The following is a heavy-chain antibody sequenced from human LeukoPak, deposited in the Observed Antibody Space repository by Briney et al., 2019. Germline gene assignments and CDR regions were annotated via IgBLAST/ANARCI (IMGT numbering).Heavy chain of an antibody. Sequence: GGSLRLSCAASGFTFSSYGMHWVRQAPGKGLEWVAVISYDGSNKYYADSVKGRFTISRDNSKNTLYLQMNSLRAEDTAVYYCAKTYTKGYFDWFHAFDIWGQGTMVTVSS. CDR2: ISYDGSNK. CDR1: GFTFSSYG. D-gene: IGHD3-9*01. CDR3: AKTYTKGYFDWFHAFDI. J-gene: IGHJ3*02. V-gene: IGHV3-30*18.